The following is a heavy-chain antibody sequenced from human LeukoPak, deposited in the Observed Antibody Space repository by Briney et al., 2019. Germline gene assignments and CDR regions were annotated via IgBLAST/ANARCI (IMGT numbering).Heavy chain of an antibody. D-gene: IGHD3-22*01. J-gene: IGHJ4*02. CDR1: GGSISSYY. CDR2: IDTSGNT. V-gene: IGHV4-4*07. Sequence: PSETLSLTCTVSGGSISSYYWSWIRQPAGKGLGWIGRIDTSGNTNYKPSLKSRVTMSVDTSKNQFSLKLSSVTAADTAVYFCAREDYYNSGGYYLDYWGQGTLVTVSS. CDR3: AREDYYNSGGYYLDY.